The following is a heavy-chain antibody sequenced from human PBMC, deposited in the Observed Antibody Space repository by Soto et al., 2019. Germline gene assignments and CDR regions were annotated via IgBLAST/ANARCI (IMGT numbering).Heavy chain of an antibody. V-gene: IGHV3-53*01. Sequence: GGSLRLSCAASGFTVSSNYMSWVRQAPGKGLEWVSVIYSGGSTYYADSVKGRFTISRDNSKNTLYLQMNSLRAEDTAVYYCARDLSGDDRDMDGMDGYFDLWGRGTLVTISS. CDR1: GFTVSSNY. CDR2: IYSGGST. CDR3: ARDLSGDDRDMDGMDGYFDL. J-gene: IGHJ2*01. D-gene: IGHD3-22*01.